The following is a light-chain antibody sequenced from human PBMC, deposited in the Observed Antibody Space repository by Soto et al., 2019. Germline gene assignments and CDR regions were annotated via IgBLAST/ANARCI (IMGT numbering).Light chain of an antibody. CDR1: QGISNS. J-gene: IGKJ1*01. CDR2: AAS. CDR3: QKYNTVPQT. Sequence: DIQMTQSPSSLSASVGDRVTITCRASQGISNSLAWYQHKPGKPPSLLIYAASTLQSGVPARFSGSGSGTDFTLTISSLQPEDVATYYCQKYNTVPQTFGQGTKLELK. V-gene: IGKV1-27*01.